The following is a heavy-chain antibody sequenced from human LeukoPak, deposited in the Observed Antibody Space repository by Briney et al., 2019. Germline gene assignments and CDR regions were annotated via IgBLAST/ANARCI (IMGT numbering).Heavy chain of an antibody. CDR3: ASQNPSSSTLDAFDI. CDR2: IYTSGST. V-gene: IGHV4-61*02. CDR1: GGSISSGSYY. D-gene: IGHD6-6*01. Sequence: SETLSLTCTVSGGSISSGSYYWSWIRQPAGKGLEWIGRIYTSGSTNYNPSLKSRVTISVDTSKNQFSLKLSSVTAADTAVYYCASQNPSSSTLDAFDIWGQGAMVTVSS. J-gene: IGHJ3*02.